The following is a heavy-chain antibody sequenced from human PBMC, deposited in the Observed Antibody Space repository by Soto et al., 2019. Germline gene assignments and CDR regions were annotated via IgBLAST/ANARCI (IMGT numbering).Heavy chain of an antibody. CDR1: GFTFSSYG. D-gene: IGHD2-2*01. J-gene: IGHJ3*02. CDR3: AKVPSDPFDI. CDR2: ISYDGSNK. V-gene: IGHV3-30*18. Sequence: GGSLRLSCAASGFTFSSYGMHWVRQAPGKGLEWVAVISYDGSNKYYADSVKGRFTISRDNSKNTLYLQMNSLRAEDTAVYYCAKVPSDPFDIWGQGTMVTVSS.